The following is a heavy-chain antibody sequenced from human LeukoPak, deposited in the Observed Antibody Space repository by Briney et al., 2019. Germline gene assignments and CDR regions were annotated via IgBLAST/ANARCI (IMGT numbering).Heavy chain of an antibody. D-gene: IGHD6-13*01. V-gene: IGHV1-2*02. CDR2: INPNSGGT. CDR1: GYTFTGYY. CDR3: ARERIAAGNWFDP. J-gene: IGHJ5*02. Sequence: GASVKVSCKASGYTFTGYYMHWVRQAPGQGLEWMGWINPNSGGTNYAQKFRGRVTMTRDTSISTAYMELSRLRSDDTAVYYCARERIAAGNWFDPWGQGTLVTVSS.